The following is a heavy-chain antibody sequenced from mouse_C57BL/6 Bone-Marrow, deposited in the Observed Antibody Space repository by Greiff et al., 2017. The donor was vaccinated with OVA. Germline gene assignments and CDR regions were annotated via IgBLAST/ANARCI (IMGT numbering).Heavy chain of an antibody. V-gene: IGHV1-18*01. J-gene: IGHJ3*01. Sequence: EVQLQQSGPELVKPGASVKIPCKASGYTFTDYNMDWVKQSHGKSLEWIGDINPNTGGTIYNQKFKGKATLTVDKSSSTAYMELRSLTSEDTAVYYCARDDYLAWFAYWGQGTLVTVSA. CDR2: INPNTGGT. D-gene: IGHD2-4*01. CDR3: ARDDYLAWFAY. CDR1: GYTFTDYN.